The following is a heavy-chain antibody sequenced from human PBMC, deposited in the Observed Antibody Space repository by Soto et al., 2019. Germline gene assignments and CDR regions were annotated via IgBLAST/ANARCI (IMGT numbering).Heavy chain of an antibody. CDR1: GYTFSSYD. V-gene: IGHV1-46*03. D-gene: IGHD2-21*02. CDR3: TREEDSVVATAPDAFDI. Sequence: QVQLVQSGAEVKKPGASVKVSCKASGYTFSSYDVHWVRQAPGQGLEWMGIINPSGDSTLYAPKFVGRVTMTRDTSTSTFYLELISLRSEDTAVYYCTREEDSVVATAPDAFDIWGQGTMVTVSS. J-gene: IGHJ3*02. CDR2: INPSGDST.